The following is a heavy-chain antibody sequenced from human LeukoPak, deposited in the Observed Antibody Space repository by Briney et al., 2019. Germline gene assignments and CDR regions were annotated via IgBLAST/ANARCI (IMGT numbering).Heavy chain of an antibody. Sequence: GGSLRLSCAASGFTVNSYFMSWVRQAPGKGLEWVAFIRFDESDKFYADSVKGRFTISRDNAKNSLYLQMNSLRAEDTAVYYCASSTAAANYWGQGTLVTVSS. CDR2: IRFDESDK. J-gene: IGHJ4*02. V-gene: IGHV3-33*08. D-gene: IGHD6-25*01. CDR1: GFTVNSYF. CDR3: ASSTAAANY.